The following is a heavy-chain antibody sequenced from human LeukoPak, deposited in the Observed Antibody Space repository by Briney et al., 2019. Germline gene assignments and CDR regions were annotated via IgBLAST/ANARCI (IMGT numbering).Heavy chain of an antibody. CDR3: ARGPHLRFLEWITDY. D-gene: IGHD3-3*01. J-gene: IGHJ4*02. V-gene: IGHV3-33*01. CDR1: GFTFSSYG. Sequence: GGSLRLSCAASGFTFSSYGMHWVRQAPGKGLEWVAVIWYDGSNKYYADSVKGRFTISRDNSKNTLYLQMNSLRAEDTAVYYCARGPHLRFLEWITDYWGQGTLVTASS. CDR2: IWYDGSNK.